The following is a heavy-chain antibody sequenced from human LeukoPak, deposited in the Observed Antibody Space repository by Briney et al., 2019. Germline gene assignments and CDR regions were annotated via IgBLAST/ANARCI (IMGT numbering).Heavy chain of an antibody. Sequence: SETLSLTCTVSGGSISSYYWSWIRQPPGKGLEWIGYIYYSGSTNYNPSLKSRVTISVDTSKNRFSLKLSSVTAADTAVYYCAREFYDILTGYYYGMDVWGKGTTVTVPS. J-gene: IGHJ6*04. CDR3: AREFYDILTGYYYGMDV. CDR2: IYYSGST. CDR1: GGSISSYY. V-gene: IGHV4-59*01. D-gene: IGHD3-9*01.